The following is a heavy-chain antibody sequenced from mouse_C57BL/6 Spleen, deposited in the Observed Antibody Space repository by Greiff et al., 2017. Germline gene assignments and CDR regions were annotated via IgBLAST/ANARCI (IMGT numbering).Heavy chain of an antibody. Sequence: QVHVKQPGTELVKPGASVKLSCKASGYTFTSYWMHWVKQRPGQGLEWIGNINPSNGGTNYNEKFKSKATLTVDKSSSTAYMQLSSLTSEDSAVYYCARSYYGSAMDYWGQGTSVTVSS. CDR1: GYTFTSYW. CDR3: ARSYYGSAMDY. D-gene: IGHD1-1*01. V-gene: IGHV1-53*01. CDR2: INPSNGGT. J-gene: IGHJ4*01.